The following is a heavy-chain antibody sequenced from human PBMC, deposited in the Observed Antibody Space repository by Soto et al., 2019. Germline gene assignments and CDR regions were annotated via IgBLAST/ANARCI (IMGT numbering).Heavy chain of an antibody. CDR2: ISGGGGGT. V-gene: IGHV3-23*01. CDR1: GLTFRSCA. CDR3: AKARGASTAYDFDY. Sequence: PGGSLRLSCAASGLTFRSCAMSWVRQAAGMGLEWVSTISGGGGGTYYADSVKGRFTISRDNSKNTLYLQMNSLRAEDTAVYYCAKARGASTAYDFDYWGQGIPVTVSS. J-gene: IGHJ4*02. D-gene: IGHD5-12*01.